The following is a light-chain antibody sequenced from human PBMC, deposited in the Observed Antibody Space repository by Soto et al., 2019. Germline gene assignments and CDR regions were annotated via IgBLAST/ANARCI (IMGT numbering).Light chain of an antibody. CDR1: PSISSW. Sequence: DIQMTQSPSTLSASVGDRVTITCRASPSISSWLAWYQQKPGTAPKLLIYKASTLESGVPSRFSGSRSGTEFTLTVSSLQPDDFATYYCQQYNDSFPYTFGQGTKLEIK. CDR3: QQYNDSFPYT. CDR2: KAS. V-gene: IGKV1-5*03. J-gene: IGKJ2*01.